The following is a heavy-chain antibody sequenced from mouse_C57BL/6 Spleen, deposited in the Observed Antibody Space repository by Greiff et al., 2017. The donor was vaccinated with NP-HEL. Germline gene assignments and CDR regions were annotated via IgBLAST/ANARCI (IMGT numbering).Heavy chain of an antibody. CDR2: ISGGGGNT. CDR1: GFTFSSYT. CDR3: ASTTVVGAMDY. D-gene: IGHD1-1*01. Sequence: EVQLVESGGGLVKPGGSLKLSCAASGFTFSSYTMSWVRQTPEKRLEWVATISGGGGNTYYPDSVKGRFTISRDNAKTTLYLQMSSLRSEDTALYYCASTTVVGAMDYWGQGTSVTVSS. J-gene: IGHJ4*01. V-gene: IGHV5-9*01.